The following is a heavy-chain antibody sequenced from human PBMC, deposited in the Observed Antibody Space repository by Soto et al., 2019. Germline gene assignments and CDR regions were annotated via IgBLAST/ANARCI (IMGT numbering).Heavy chain of an antibody. CDR1: GFTFSSYW. J-gene: IGHJ4*01. Sequence: GGSLRLSCAASGFTFSSYWMYWVRQAPGKGLVWVSRINSDGSSTSYADSVKGRFTISRDNAKNTLYLQMNSLRPDDTAVYYCTIDLFSCGNDCYDDYWGPGTQVTVSS. CDR2: INSDGSST. CDR3: TIDLFSCGNDCYDDY. D-gene: IGHD2-21*02. V-gene: IGHV3-74*01.